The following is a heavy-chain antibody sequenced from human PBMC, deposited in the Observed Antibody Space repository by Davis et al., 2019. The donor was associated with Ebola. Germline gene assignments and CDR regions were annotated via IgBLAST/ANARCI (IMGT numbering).Heavy chain of an antibody. D-gene: IGHD3-22*01. Sequence: GGSLRLSCAASGFTFSDYTMSWVRQAPGKGLEWVSVIYSGGSTYYADSVKGRFSISRDNSKNTLYLQMNSLRAEDTAVYYCASFDSSGYYQGIQHWGQGTLVTVSS. V-gene: IGHV3-53*01. CDR1: GFTFSDYT. CDR2: IYSGGST. CDR3: ASFDSSGYYQGIQH. J-gene: IGHJ1*01.